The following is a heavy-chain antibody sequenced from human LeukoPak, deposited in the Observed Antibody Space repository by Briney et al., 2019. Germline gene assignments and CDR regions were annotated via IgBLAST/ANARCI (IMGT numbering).Heavy chain of an antibody. CDR3: ARDGTTVTPHYYMDV. Sequence: GASVKVSCKASGGTFSSYAISWVRQAPGQGLEWMGGIISIFGTANYAQKFQGRVTITTDESTSTAYMELSSLRSEDTAVYYCARDGTTVTPHYYMDVWGKGTTVTVSS. J-gene: IGHJ6*03. D-gene: IGHD4-11*01. V-gene: IGHV1-69*05. CDR1: GGTFSSYA. CDR2: IISIFGTA.